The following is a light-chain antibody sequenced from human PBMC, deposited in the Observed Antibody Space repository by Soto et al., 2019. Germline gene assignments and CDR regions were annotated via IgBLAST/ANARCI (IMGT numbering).Light chain of an antibody. CDR3: AAWADSLNGWV. Sequence: QSVLTQPPSASGAPGQRGAISCSGSSANIGSNTVNWYQQLPGTAPKLLIHSNNQRPSGVPDRFSGSKSGTSASLAISGLQSEDEADYYCAAWADSLNGWVFGGGTKLTVL. J-gene: IGLJ3*02. CDR2: SNN. CDR1: SANIGSNT. V-gene: IGLV1-44*01.